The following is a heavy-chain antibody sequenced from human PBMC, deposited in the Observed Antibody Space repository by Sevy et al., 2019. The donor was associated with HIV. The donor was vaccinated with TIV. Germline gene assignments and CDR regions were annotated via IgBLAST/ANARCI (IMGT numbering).Heavy chain of an antibody. CDR3: ARGGRRGDYYDTFDY. J-gene: IGHJ4*02. CDR2: ISAYNGNT. CDR1: GYTFTSYG. V-gene: IGHV1-18*01. D-gene: IGHD3-22*01. Sequence: ASVKVSCKASGYTFTSYGISWVRQAPGQGLEWMGWISAYNGNTNYAQKLQGRVTMTTDTSTSTAYMELRSLRSDDTAVYNCARGGRRGDYYDTFDYWGQGTLVTVSS.